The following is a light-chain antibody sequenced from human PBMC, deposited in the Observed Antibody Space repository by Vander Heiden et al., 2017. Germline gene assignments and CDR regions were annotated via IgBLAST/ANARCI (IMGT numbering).Light chain of an antibody. CDR1: SSNIGSYT. CDR2: TNS. J-gene: IGLJ2*01. CDR3: AAWDDSLNDLV. V-gene: IGLV1-44*01. Sequence: QSVLTQPPSASGTHGQRVAISCSGSSSNIGSYTVSCYQHLPGTAPKLLIYTNSQRPSGVPDRFSGSKSGTSASLAISGLQSEDEADYYCAAWDDSLNDLVFGGGTKLTVL.